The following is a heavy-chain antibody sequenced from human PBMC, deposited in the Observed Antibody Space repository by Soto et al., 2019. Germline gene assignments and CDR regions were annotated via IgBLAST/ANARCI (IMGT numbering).Heavy chain of an antibody. Sequence: QLQLQESGSGLVKPSQTLSLTCAVSGGSISSGGYSWSWIRQPPGKGLEWIGYIYHSGSTYYNPSLKSRVTISVDRSKNQFSLKLSSVTAADTAVYYCARAVTMIVGDYFDYWGQGTLVTVSS. CDR2: IYHSGST. D-gene: IGHD3-22*01. J-gene: IGHJ4*02. CDR1: GGSISSGGYS. CDR3: ARAVTMIVGDYFDY. V-gene: IGHV4-30-2*01.